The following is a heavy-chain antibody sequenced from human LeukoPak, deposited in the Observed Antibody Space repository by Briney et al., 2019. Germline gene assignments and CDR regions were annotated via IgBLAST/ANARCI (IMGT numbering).Heavy chain of an antibody. V-gene: IGHV3-48*04. Sequence: PGGSLRLSCAASGFTFSSYSMNWVRQAPWKGLEWVSYISSSSSTIYYADSVKGRFTISRDNAKNSLYLQMNSLRAEDTAVYYCASRDYYGSGIIFGPWGQGTLVTVSS. CDR3: ASRDYYGSGIIFGP. J-gene: IGHJ5*02. CDR1: GFTFSSYS. D-gene: IGHD3-10*01. CDR2: ISSSSSTI.